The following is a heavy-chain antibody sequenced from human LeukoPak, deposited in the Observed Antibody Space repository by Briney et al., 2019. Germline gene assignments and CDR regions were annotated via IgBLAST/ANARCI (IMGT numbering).Heavy chain of an antibody. J-gene: IGHJ6*04. V-gene: IGHV4-34*01. CDR3: ARAIVVVPAAMVYYYYGMDV. Sequence: PSETLSLTCAVYGGSFSGHYWSWIRQPPGKGLEWIGEINHSGSTNYNPSLKSRVTISVDTSKNQFSLKLSSVTAANTAVYYCARAIVVVPAAMVYYYYGMDVWGKGTTVTVSS. D-gene: IGHD2-2*01. CDR1: GGSFSGHY. CDR2: INHSGST.